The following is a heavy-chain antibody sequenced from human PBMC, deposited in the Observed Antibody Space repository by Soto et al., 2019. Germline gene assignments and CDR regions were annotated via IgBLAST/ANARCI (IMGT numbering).Heavy chain of an antibody. V-gene: IGHV3-7*03. CDR3: AXKGGFRFAATWYVCFDS. Sequence: GRSLRLSCAPSGFTFSATWMGWVRQAPGKGLEWVGNINQDGSETYYVDSVKDRFTISRDNGKNSVFLQMDSLGVEDPAVSYCAXKGGFRFAATWYVCFDSWGQGTLVTVSA. J-gene: IGHJ5*01. D-gene: IGHD3-16*01. CDR2: INQDGSET. CDR1: GFTFSATW.